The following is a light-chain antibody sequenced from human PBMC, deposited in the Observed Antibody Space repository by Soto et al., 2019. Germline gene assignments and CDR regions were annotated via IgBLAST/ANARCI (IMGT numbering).Light chain of an antibody. CDR3: QQYGSSPRT. J-gene: IGKJ1*01. CDR2: GAS. CDR1: QSVSSSY. Sequence: EIVLTQSPGTLSLSPGERATLSCRASQSVSSSYLAWYQQKPGQAPRLLIYGASSRATGIPDRFSGSGSGTDFTLTTSGLEPEDFAVYSCQQYGSSPRTFGQGTKVEIK. V-gene: IGKV3-20*01.